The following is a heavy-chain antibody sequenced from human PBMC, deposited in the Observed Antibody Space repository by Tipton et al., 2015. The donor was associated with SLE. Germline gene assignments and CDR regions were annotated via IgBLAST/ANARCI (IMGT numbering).Heavy chain of an antibody. Sequence: SLRLSCAASGFTFSSYSMNWVRQAPGKGLEWISSISSSSSYIYYADSVKGRFTISRDNAKNSLYLQMNSLRAEDTAVYYCARAPYSYGPDWYFELWGRGTLVTVSS. V-gene: IGHV3-21*01. D-gene: IGHD5-18*01. CDR2: ISSSSSYI. CDR3: ARAPYSYGPDWYFEL. J-gene: IGHJ2*01. CDR1: GFTFSSYS.